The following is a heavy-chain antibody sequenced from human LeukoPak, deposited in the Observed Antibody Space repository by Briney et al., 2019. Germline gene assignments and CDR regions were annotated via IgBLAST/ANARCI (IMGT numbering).Heavy chain of an antibody. CDR1: GGTFSSYA. V-gene: IGHV1-69*04. CDR2: IIPILGIA. J-gene: IGHJ4*02. D-gene: IGHD3-10*01. Sequence: ASVKVSCKASGGTFSSYAISWVRQAPGQGLEWMGRIIPILGIANYAQKFQGRVTITADKSTSTAYMELSSLRSEDTAVYYCAFMVRGFPQQASNFDYWGQGTLVTVSS. CDR3: AFMVRGFPQQASNFDY.